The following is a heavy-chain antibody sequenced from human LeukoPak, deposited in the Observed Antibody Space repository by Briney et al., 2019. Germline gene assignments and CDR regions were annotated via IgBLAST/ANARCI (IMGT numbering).Heavy chain of an antibody. V-gene: IGHV1-69*06. CDR3: ATTRLRLGELGSYSDY. Sequence: GASVKVSCKASGGTFSSYAISWVRQAPGQGLEWMGGIIPIFGTANYAQKFQGRVTITADKSTSTAYMELSSLRSEDTAVYYCATTRLRLGELGSYSDYWGQGTLVTVSS. CDR2: IIPIFGTA. D-gene: IGHD3-16*01. CDR1: GGTFSSYA. J-gene: IGHJ4*02.